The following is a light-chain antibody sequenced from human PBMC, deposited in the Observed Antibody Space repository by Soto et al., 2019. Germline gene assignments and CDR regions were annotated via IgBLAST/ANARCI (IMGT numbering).Light chain of an antibody. CDR3: QRRSNWPRA. V-gene: IGKV3-11*01. CDR1: QSFSSY. CDR2: DAS. Sequence: EIVLTQSPGTLSLSPGERATLGCRASQSFSSYLGWYQQKPGQAPRLLIYDASTRATGGPARYSRGKSGTYFTLKMRSGEPEDFAVCCCQRRSNWPRAFGGETKM. J-gene: IGKJ4*02.